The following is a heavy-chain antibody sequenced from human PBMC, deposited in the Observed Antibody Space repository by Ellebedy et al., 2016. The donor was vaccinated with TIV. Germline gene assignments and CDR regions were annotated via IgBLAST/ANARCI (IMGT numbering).Heavy chain of an antibody. V-gene: IGHV2-70D*14. CDR2: IDWYDDT. CDR3: ARISREAFDI. Sequence: SGPTLVKPTYTLTLTCNLSGLSVSHHGVRVSWPRQPPGKALEWLARIDWYDDTFYSTSLKTRLTISKDTSKNQVVLTITVMDPVDTATYYCARISREAFDIWGQGVMVTVSS. CDR1: GLSVSHHGVR. J-gene: IGHJ3*02.